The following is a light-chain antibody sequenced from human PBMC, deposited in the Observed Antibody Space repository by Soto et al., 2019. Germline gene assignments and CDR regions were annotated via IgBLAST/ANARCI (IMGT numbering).Light chain of an antibody. CDR2: DAS. J-gene: IGKJ2*01. CDR1: QSVSSSY. CDR3: QQYGSSPLYT. Sequence: EIVLTQSPGTLSLSPGERATLSCRASQSVSSSYLAWYQQKPGQAPRLLIYDASSRDTGIPDRFSGSGSGKDFTLTISRLEPEDFAVYYCQQYGSSPLYTFGQGTKLEIK. V-gene: IGKV3-20*01.